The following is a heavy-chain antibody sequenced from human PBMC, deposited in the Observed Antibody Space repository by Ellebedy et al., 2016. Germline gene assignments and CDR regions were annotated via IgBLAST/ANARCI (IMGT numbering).Heavy chain of an antibody. CDR3: ARHNSNFDY. J-gene: IGHJ4*02. V-gene: IGHV4-59*04. CDR2: IYYSGNT. CDR1: SGSISSYY. D-gene: IGHD4-11*01. Sequence: SETLSLTCTVSSGSISSYYWSWIRQPPGQGLEWIGIIYYSGNTYYNPSLKSRVTISVDTSKNHFSLKLSSVTAADTAVYYCARHNSNFDYWGQGTLVTVSS.